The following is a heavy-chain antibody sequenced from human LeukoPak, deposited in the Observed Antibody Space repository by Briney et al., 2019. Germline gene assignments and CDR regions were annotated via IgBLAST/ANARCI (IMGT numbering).Heavy chain of an antibody. CDR2: IYTSGST. Sequence: SETLSLTCTVSGGSISSGSYYWSWIRRPAGKELEWIGRIYTSGSTTYNPSLKSRGTIVLDTSRNQFSLRLSSVTAADTAVYYCTQGAGWLIDYWGQGILVSVSS. CDR1: GGSISSGSYY. J-gene: IGHJ4*02. D-gene: IGHD3-16*01. V-gene: IGHV4-61*02. CDR3: TQGAGWLIDY.